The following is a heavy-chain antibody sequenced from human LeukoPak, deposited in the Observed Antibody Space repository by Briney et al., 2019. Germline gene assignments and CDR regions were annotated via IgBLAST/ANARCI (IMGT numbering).Heavy chain of an antibody. CDR1: GESFSGYY. Sequence: SETLSLTCAVYGESFSGYYWSWIRQPPGKGLEWIGYIYYSGSTYYNPSLKSRVTISVDTSKNQFSLKLSSVTAADTAVYYCARENRYCTNGVCHDPFDYWGQGTLVTVSS. J-gene: IGHJ4*02. CDR2: IYYSGST. V-gene: IGHV4-30-4*08. D-gene: IGHD2-8*01. CDR3: ARENRYCTNGVCHDPFDY.